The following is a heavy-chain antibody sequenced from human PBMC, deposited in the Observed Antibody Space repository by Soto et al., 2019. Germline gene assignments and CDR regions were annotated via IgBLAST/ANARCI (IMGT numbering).Heavy chain of an antibody. CDR2: ISGSGRNT. D-gene: IGHD4-17*01. J-gene: IGHJ4*02. CDR1: GFTFSSYA. CDR3: AKADYWPSFAY. Sequence: EVQLLESGGGLVQPGGSLRLSCAASGFTFSSYAMSWVRQAPGKGLEWVSAISGSGRNTYYADSVKGQFTISRYNSKKTLYLEMTSPRAEDKAVNFCAKADYWPSFAYWGQGTLVTVSS. V-gene: IGHV3-23*01.